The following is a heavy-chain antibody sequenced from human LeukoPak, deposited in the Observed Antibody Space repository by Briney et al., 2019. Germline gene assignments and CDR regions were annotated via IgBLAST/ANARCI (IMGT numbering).Heavy chain of an antibody. J-gene: IGHJ4*02. CDR1: GGSISSYY. Sequence: SETLSLTCTVSGGSISSYYWSWIRQPPGKGLEWIGYIYYSGSTNYNPSLKSRVTISVDTSKNQFSLKLSSVTAADTAVYYCARGVGWGHFDYWGQGTLVTVSS. D-gene: IGHD2-15*01. CDR3: ARGVGWGHFDY. CDR2: IYYSGST. V-gene: IGHV4-59*08.